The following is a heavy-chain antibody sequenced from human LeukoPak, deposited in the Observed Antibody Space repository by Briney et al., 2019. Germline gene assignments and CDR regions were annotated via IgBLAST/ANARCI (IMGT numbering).Heavy chain of an antibody. D-gene: IGHD6-13*01. CDR2: INPNSGGT. J-gene: IGHJ3*02. CDR1: GYTFTCYY. CDR3: ARDGGVSSYSSSWPTDDAFDI. V-gene: IGHV1-2*02. Sequence: ASVKVSCKASGYTFTCYYMHWVRQAPGQGLEWMGWINPNSGGTNYAQKFQGRVTMTRDTSISTAYMELSRLRSDDTAVYYCARDGGVSSYSSSWPTDDAFDIWGQGTMVTVSS.